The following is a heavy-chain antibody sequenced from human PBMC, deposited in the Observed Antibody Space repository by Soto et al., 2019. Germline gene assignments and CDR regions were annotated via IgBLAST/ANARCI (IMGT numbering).Heavy chain of an antibody. CDR2: ISYDGSNK. J-gene: IGHJ4*02. CDR3: ANTYGDYLDY. V-gene: IGHV3-30*18. CDR1: GFTFSSYG. Sequence: GGSLRLSCAASGFTFSSYGMHWVRQAPGKGLEWVAVISYDGSNKYYADSVKGRFTISRDNSKNTLFLQMNSLRAEDTAVYYCANTYGDYLDYWGQGTLVTVSS. D-gene: IGHD4-17*01.